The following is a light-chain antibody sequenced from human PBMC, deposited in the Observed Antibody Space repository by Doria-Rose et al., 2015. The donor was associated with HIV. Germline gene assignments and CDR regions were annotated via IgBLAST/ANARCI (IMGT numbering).Light chain of an antibody. CDR3: HQYGTSRT. CDR1: QCFSLNY. Sequence: TQSPGTLSLSPGQRDTLSCCARQCFSLNYLASYQQNPGQTPSLLIYDGSTRDTGIPDRFSASGSATDFTLSINRLEPEDFALYYCHQYGTSRTFGQGTKVE. V-gene: IGKV3-20*01. CDR2: DGS. J-gene: IGKJ1*01.